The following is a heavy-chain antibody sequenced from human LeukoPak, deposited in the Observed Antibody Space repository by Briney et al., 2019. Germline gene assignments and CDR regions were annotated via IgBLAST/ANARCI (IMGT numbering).Heavy chain of an antibody. CDR2: ISGSGGST. V-gene: IGHV3-23*01. CDR1: GFTFSSYG. D-gene: IGHD3-3*01. J-gene: IGHJ4*02. Sequence: GGSLRLSCAASGFTFSSYGMSWVRQAPGKGLEWVSAISGSGGSTYYADSVKGRFTISRDNSKNTLYLQMNSLRAEDTAVYYCPKEKIGRITTHPYDYWGQGTLVTVSS. CDR3: PKEKIGRITTHPYDY.